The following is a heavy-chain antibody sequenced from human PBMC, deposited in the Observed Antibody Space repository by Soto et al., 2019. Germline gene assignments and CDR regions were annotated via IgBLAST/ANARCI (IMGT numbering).Heavy chain of an antibody. J-gene: IGHJ6*03. CDR1: GYTFTNYG. Sequence: QVHLVQSGAEVKRPGASVKISCTASGYTFTNYGFSWVRQAPGQGLEWLGWISTFNGNTYYAQKMQGRVTMTTDTSTTTVYLGLRSLTPDDTAVYFCARDSGAEVVAPPEVRYMDVWGKGTTVTVSS. V-gene: IGHV1-18*01. D-gene: IGHD1-26*01. CDR3: ARDSGAEVVAPPEVRYMDV. CDR2: ISTFNGNT.